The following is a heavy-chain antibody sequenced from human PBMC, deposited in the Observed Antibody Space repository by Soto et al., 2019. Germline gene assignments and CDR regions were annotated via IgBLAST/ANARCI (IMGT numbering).Heavy chain of an antibody. V-gene: IGHV3-7*03. CDR1: GFTFSSYW. D-gene: IGHD3-9*01. CDR2: IKQDGSEK. CDR3: ARLDYDILTGSSFDI. Sequence: PGGSLRLSCAASGFTFSSYWMSWVRQAPGKGLEWVANIKQDGSEKYYVDSVKGRFTISRDNAKNSLYLQMNSLRAEDTAVYYCARLDYDILTGSSFDIWGQGTMVTVS. J-gene: IGHJ3*02.